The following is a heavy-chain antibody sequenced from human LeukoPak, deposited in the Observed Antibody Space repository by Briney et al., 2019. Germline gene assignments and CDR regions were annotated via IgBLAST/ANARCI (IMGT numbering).Heavy chain of an antibody. J-gene: IGHJ4*02. CDR1: GYTFTSYA. D-gene: IGHD6-19*01. V-gene: IGHV7-4-1*02. Sequence: GASVKVSCKASGYTFTSYAMNWVRQAPAQGLEWMGWNNTNTGNPTYAQGFTGRFVFSLDTSVSTAYLQISSLKAEDTAVYYCARDLTKQWLASGDYWGQGTLVTVSS. CDR3: ARDLTKQWLASGDY. CDR2: NNTNTGNP.